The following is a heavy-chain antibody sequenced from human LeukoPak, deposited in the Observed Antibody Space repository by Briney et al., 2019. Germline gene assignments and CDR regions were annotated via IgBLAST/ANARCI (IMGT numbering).Heavy chain of an antibody. J-gene: IGHJ4*02. CDR3: AKDAYYDSSGYSGY. Sequence: AGGSLRLSCAASGFTFSSYAMNWVRQAPGKGLEWVSAISGSGGSTYYADSVKGRFTISRDNSKNTLYLQRNSLRAEDTAVYYCAKDAYYDSSGYSGYWGQGTLVTVSS. CDR1: GFTFSSYA. D-gene: IGHD3-22*01. V-gene: IGHV3-23*01. CDR2: ISGSGGST.